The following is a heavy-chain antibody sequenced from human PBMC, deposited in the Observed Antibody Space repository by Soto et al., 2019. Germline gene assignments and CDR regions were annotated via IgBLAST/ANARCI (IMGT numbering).Heavy chain of an antibody. CDR1: GYSFTSYW. Sequence: PGESLKISCKGSGYSFTSYWIGWVRQMPGKGLEWMGIIYPGDSDTRYSPSFQGQVTISADKSISTANLQWSSLKASDTAMYYCARNPGSDYVPYYYYGMDVWGQGTTVTVSS. V-gene: IGHV5-51*01. J-gene: IGHJ6*02. CDR2: IYPGDSDT. CDR3: ARNPGSDYVPYYYYGMDV. D-gene: IGHD3-16*01.